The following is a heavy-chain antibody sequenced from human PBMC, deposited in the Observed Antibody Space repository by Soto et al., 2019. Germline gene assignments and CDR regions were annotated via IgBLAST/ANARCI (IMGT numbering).Heavy chain of an antibody. Sequence: QVQLVESGGGVVQPGRSRRLSCVGSGFTFSSSGMHWVRQAPGKGLEWLAVMSYDGSNKKAADSVKGRFTISRDNSKNTLYLQMNSLGAEDTAVYYCAKDRYYFDSSGYLALWGQGTLVTVSS. J-gene: IGHJ4*02. CDR3: AKDRYYFDSSGYLAL. CDR2: MSYDGSNK. CDR1: GFTFSSSG. V-gene: IGHV3-30*18. D-gene: IGHD3-22*01.